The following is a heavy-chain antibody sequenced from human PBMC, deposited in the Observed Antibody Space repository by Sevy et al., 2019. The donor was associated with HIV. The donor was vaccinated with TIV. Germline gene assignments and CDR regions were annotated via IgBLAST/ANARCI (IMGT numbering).Heavy chain of an antibody. CDR3: ARDSDGSGHYYADFFDY. CDR2: ISTYSGET. J-gene: IGHJ4*02. CDR1: GYTFTTYP. D-gene: IGHD3-22*01. V-gene: IGHV1-18*01. Sequence: ASVKVSCKASGYTFTTYPIGWVRQAPGQGLEWRGWISTYSGETRDAQKFQGRATMTTDTSTSTAYLDLRSLRSDDTALYYCARDSDGSGHYYADFFDYWGQGTLVTVSS.